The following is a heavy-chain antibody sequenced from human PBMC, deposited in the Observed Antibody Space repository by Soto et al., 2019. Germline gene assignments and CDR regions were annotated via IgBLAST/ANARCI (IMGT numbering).Heavy chain of an antibody. CDR1: GGSLSRANHY. D-gene: IGHD4-4*01. J-gene: IGHJ4*02. Sequence: SETPSLTRRVSGGSLSRANHYLGLIRQPPGKGLEWIATIYYTGSTFYNPSLKSRVTISVDTSKNQFSLRLTSVTAADTAVYYCTRQDYSNYGAYWGQGSQVTVSS. CDR2: IYYTGST. V-gene: IGHV4-39*01. CDR3: TRQDYSNYGAY.